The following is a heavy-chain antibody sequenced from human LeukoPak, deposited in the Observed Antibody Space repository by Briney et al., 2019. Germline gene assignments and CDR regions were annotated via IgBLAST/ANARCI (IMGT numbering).Heavy chain of an antibody. Sequence: PGGTLRLSCAASGFTFSSYGMSWVRQAPVKGLEWVSGISGSGGSTYYVDSVKGRFTISRDNAKNSLYLQMNSLRAEDTAVYYCARLHCSGGSCYSDAFDIWGQGTMVTVSS. CDR3: ARLHCSGGSCYSDAFDI. CDR2: ISGSGGST. V-gene: IGHV3-23*01. D-gene: IGHD2-15*01. J-gene: IGHJ3*02. CDR1: GFTFSSYG.